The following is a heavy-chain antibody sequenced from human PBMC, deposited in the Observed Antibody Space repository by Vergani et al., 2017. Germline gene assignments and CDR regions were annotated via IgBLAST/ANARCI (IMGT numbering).Heavy chain of an antibody. J-gene: IGHJ6*02. CDR1: GFTFSSYS. CDR2: ISSSSSYI. V-gene: IGHV3-21*01. CDR3: AKDSRYCSGGSCYGYYYGMDV. Sequence: EVQLVESGGGLVKPGGSLRLSCAASGFTFSSYSMNWVRQAPGKGLEWVSSISSSSSYIYYADSVKGRFTISRDNAKNTLYLQMNSLRAEDTAVYYCAKDSRYCSGGSCYGYYYGMDVWGQGTTVTVSS. D-gene: IGHD2-15*01.